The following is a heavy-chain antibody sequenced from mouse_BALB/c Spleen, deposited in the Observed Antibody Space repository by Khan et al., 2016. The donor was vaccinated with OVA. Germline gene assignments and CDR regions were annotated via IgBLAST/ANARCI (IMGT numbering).Heavy chain of an antibody. CDR2: IWSGGIT. V-gene: IGHV2-2*02. Sequence: QVQLKQSGPGLVQPSQSLSITCTVSGFSLTSYGVHWVRQSPGKGLELLGVIWSGGITDYSAAFISRLSISKDNSKSQVFFKMNSLQANDTAIYYCARNYDYDEGLAYWGQGTLVTVSA. D-gene: IGHD2-4*01. CDR3: ARNYDYDEGLAY. J-gene: IGHJ3*01. CDR1: GFSLTSYG.